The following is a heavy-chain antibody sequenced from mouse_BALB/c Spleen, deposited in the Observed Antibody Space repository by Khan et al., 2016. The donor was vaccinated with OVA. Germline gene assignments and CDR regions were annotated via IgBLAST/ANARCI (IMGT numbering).Heavy chain of an antibody. CDR3: ARGASTSHAMDS. D-gene: IGHD2-10*02. V-gene: IGHV1-76*01. J-gene: IGHJ4*01. Sequence: QVQLQQPGAELVRPGASVKLSCKTSGYIFTNYWIHWVKQRSGQGLEWIARLYPGTGSTYSNEKFKGKATLTAAKSSSPASMQLSSLKSEDSADYCCARGASTSHAMDSWGQGTSVTVSS. CDR1: GYIFTNYW. CDR2: LYPGTGST.